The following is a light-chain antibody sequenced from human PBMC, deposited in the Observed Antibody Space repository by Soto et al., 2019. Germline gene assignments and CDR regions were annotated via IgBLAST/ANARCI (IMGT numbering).Light chain of an antibody. CDR2: GAS. J-gene: IGKJ1*01. CDR3: QQYGSSPRT. Sequence: EIVLTQSGGAVSLSPGERATLSCRASQSVRSDYLAWYQQKPGQAPRLHIYGASTRATGIPDRFTGSGSGTDFTLTISRLEPEDFAVYYCQQYGSSPRTFGQGTKVDIK. CDR1: QSVRSDY. V-gene: IGKV3-20*01.